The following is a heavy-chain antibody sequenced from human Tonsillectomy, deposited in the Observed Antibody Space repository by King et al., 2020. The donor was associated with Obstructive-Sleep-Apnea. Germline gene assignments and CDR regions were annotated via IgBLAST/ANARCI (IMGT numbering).Heavy chain of an antibody. CDR2: ISGSGGST. D-gene: IGHD3-3*01. CDR3: AKPYYDFWSGYSESWFNL. Sequence: GQLVQSGGGLVQSGGSLRLSCAASGFTFSNYAMYWVRQAPGKGLEWVSRISGSGGSTNYADSVKGRFTMSRDSSKNKLYLQMNSLRVEDTAVYYCAKPYYDFWSGYSESWFNLWGQGTLVAVSS. CDR1: GFTFSNYA. V-gene: IGHV3-23*04. J-gene: IGHJ5*02.